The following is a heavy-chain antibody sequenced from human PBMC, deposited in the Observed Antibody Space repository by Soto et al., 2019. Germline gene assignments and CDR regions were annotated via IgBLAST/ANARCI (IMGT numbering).Heavy chain of an antibody. CDR1: GYTFTSYG. CDR2: ISTYNGKT. V-gene: IGHV1-18*04. Sequence: QVQLVQSGAEVKKPGASVKVSCKASGYTFTSYGISWVRQAPGQGLEWMGWISTYNGKTIYAQKLQGRVTMTTDTSTSTAYMELRSMRSDDTAVYFCATMRYYYNMGVWGQGTTVTVSS. CDR3: ATMRYYYNMGV. J-gene: IGHJ6*02.